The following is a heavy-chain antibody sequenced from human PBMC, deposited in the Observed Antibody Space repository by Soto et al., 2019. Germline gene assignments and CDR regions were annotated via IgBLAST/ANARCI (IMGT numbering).Heavy chain of an antibody. CDR3: ARDKSHAPNWFDP. CDR1: GYTFTRSG. CDR2: ISAYNGNT. Sequence: GASVKVSCKASGYTFTRSGISWVRQAPGQGLEWMGWISAYNGNTNYAQKLQGRVTMTTDTSTSTAYMELRSLRSDDTAVYYCARDKSHAPNWFDPWGQGTLVTVSS. J-gene: IGHJ5*02. V-gene: IGHV1-18*01.